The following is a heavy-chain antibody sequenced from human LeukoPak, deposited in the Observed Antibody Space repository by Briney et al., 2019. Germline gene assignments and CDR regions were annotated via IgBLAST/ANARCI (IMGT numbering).Heavy chain of an antibody. J-gene: IGHJ3*02. CDR2: IYYSGST. Sequence: PSETLSLTCTVSGGSISSSSCYWGWIRQPPGKGLEWIGSIYYSGSTYYNPSLKSRVTISVDTSKNQFSLKLSSVTAADTAVYYCARHMTVTYDAFDIWGQGTMVTVSS. V-gene: IGHV4-39*01. CDR3: ARHMTVTYDAFDI. D-gene: IGHD3-22*01. CDR1: GGSISSSSCY.